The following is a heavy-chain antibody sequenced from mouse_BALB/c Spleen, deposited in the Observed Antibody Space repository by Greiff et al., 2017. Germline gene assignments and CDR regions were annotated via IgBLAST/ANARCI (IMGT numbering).Heavy chain of an antibody. CDR1: GYAFTNYL. Sequence: QVQLQQSGAELVRPGTSVKVSCKASGYAFTNYLIEWVKQRPGQGLEWIGVINPGSGGTNYNEKFKGKATLTADKSSSTAYMQLSSLPSDDSAVYFCARGSHYAMDYWGQGTSVTVSS. J-gene: IGHJ4*01. CDR3: ARGSHYAMDY. V-gene: IGHV1-54*01. CDR2: INPGSGGT.